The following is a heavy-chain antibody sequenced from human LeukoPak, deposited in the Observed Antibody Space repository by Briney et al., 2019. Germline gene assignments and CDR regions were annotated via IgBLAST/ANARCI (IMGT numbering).Heavy chain of an antibody. CDR1: GFTFGDHA. Sequence: GGSLRLSCTAFGFTFGDHAMSWVRQAPGKGLEWVGFIRSNAYGGTTEYAASVKGRFTISRDDSQSIAYLQMNSMKPEDTAVYYCTSGRATMIRGVIACFDYWGPGTLVTVSS. CDR2: IRSNAYGGTT. CDR3: TSGRATMIRGVIACFDY. J-gene: IGHJ4*02. D-gene: IGHD3-10*01. V-gene: IGHV3-49*04.